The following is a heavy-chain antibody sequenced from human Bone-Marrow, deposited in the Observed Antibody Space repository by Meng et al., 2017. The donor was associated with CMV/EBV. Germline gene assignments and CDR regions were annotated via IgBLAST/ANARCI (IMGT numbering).Heavy chain of an antibody. D-gene: IGHD6-19*01. V-gene: IGHV3-49*04. Sequence: GESLKISCAASGFTFSSYEMNWVRQAPGKGLEWVGFIRSKAYGGTTEYAASVKGRFTISRDDSKSIAYLQMNSLKTEDTAVYYCTRDSDSPYSSGWYWDYWGQGTRVTGSS. CDR1: GFTFSSYE. J-gene: IGHJ4*02. CDR2: IRSKAYGGTT. CDR3: TRDSDSPYSSGWYWDY.